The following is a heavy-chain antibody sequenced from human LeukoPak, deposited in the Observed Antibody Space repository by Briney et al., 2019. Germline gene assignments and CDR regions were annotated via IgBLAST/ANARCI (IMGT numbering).Heavy chain of an antibody. CDR2: INPNSGGT. J-gene: IGHJ4*02. Sequence: ASVKVSCKASGYTFTGYYMHWVRQAPGQGLEWMGWINPNSGGTNYAQKFQGRVTMTRDTSISTAYMELSRLRSDDTAVYYCAREIPLEWLFYFDYWGQGTLVTVSS. CDR1: GYTFTGYY. CDR3: AREIPLEWLFYFDY. D-gene: IGHD3-3*01. V-gene: IGHV1-2*02.